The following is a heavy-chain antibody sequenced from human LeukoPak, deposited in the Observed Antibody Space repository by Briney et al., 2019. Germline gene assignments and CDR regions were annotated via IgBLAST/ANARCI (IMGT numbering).Heavy chain of an antibody. Sequence: GGSLRLSCGASGFTFGRYWMTWVRQTPAKGLEFVANIKEDGSVRNYVDSVQGRFTISRDNAKNSLYLHMNSLRAEDTAMYYCSRDPGYRSFDYWGQGTLVTVSS. J-gene: IGHJ4*02. CDR3: SRDPGYRSFDY. CDR2: IKEDGSVR. V-gene: IGHV3-7*01. CDR1: GFTFGRYW. D-gene: IGHD3-16*02.